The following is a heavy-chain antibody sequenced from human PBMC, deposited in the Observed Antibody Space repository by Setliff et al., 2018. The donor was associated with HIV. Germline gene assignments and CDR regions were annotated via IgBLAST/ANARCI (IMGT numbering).Heavy chain of an antibody. CDR2: ISAYNGNT. D-gene: IGHD2-15*01. Sequence: GASVKVSCKASGYTFTSYGISWVRQAPGQGLEWMGWISAYNGNTNYAQKLQGRVTMTTDTSTSTAYMELRSLRSDDTAVYYCARDIVVVVAAPDAFDIWGQGTMVTVSS. V-gene: IGHV1-18*01. CDR1: GYTFTSYG. CDR3: ARDIVVVVAAPDAFDI. J-gene: IGHJ3*02.